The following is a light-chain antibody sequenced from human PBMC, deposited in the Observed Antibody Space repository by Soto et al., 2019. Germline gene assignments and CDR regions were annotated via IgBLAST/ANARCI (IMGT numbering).Light chain of an antibody. J-gene: IGKJ1*01. CDR2: HAS. CDR3: QQYNSYS. V-gene: IGKV1-5*01. Sequence: DIQSTQAPSTLSGSVGDRVTITCRASQTISTWLAWYQQKPGTAPKVLIYHASNLQSGVPSKFSGSGSGTEFTLTISSLQPDDFATYYCQQYNSYSFGQGTKVDI. CDR1: QTISTW.